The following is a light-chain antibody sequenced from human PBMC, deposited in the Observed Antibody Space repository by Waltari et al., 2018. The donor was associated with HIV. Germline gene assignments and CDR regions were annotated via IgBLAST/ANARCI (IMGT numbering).Light chain of an antibody. CDR2: KDS. V-gene: IGLV3-25*03. CDR3: QSTDSSGTYVV. CDR1: ALPNQY. J-gene: IGLJ2*01. Sequence: SYELTQPPSLSVSPGRPASITCSGDALPNQYAYWYQQKAGKAPVLIIYKDSERPSGIPERFSGSSSGTTVTLTISGVQAEDEADYYCQSTDSSGTYVVFGGGTKVTVL.